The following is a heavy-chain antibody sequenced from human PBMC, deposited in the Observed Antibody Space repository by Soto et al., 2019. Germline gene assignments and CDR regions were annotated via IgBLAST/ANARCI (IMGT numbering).Heavy chain of an antibody. V-gene: IGHV3-30*18. CDR3: AKDGYGDYYYYYYMDV. D-gene: IGHD4-17*01. CDR2: ISYDGSNK. J-gene: IGHJ6*03. Sequence: GGSLRLSCAASGFTFSSYGMHWVRQAPGKGLEWVAVISYDGSNKYYADSVKGRFTISRDNSKNTLYLQMNSLRAEDTAVYYYAKDGYGDYYYYYYMDVWGKGTTVTVSS. CDR1: GFTFSSYG.